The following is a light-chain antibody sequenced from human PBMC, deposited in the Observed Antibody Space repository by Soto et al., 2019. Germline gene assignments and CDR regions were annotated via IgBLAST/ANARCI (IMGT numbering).Light chain of an antibody. CDR2: DAS. Sequence: EIVMTQSPATLSVSPGEGATVSCRASQSVSSHLASYQHKPGQGPRLLFYDASTRATWNPGRVRGNWSWTELTLTLRSLQSEDFAGYYCQHLHGWPITLGQGTRLEIK. CDR1: QSVSSH. J-gene: IGKJ5*01. CDR3: QHLHGWPIT. V-gene: IGKV3-15*01.